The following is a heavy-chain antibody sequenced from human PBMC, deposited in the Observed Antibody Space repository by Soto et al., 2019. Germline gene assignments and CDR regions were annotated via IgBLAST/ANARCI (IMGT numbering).Heavy chain of an antibody. Sequence: SVKVSCKASGGTFSSYTISWVRQAPGQGLEWMGRIIPILGIANYAQKFQGRVTITADKSTSTAYMELSSLRSEDTAVYYCARADCGGDCYHDAFVIWGQGTMVTVSS. CDR1: GGTFSSYT. J-gene: IGHJ3*02. CDR2: IIPILGIA. D-gene: IGHD2-21*01. V-gene: IGHV1-69*02. CDR3: ARADCGGDCYHDAFVI.